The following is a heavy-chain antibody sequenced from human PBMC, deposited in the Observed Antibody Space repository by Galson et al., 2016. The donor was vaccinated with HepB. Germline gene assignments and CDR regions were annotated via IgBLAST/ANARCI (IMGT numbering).Heavy chain of an antibody. CDR2: IYFDGSKQ. CDR1: GFTFSDYA. D-gene: IGHD5-18*01. V-gene: IGHV3-30-3*01. J-gene: IGHJ4*02. CDR3: AREGRGYPYRFDS. Sequence: SLRLSCAGSGFTFSDYAMHWVRQAPGKGLEWVGLIYFDGSKQFYADSVKGRFTISRDNFKNTLYLQMNSLTTEDTAVYFCAREGRGYPYRFDSWGQGTLVTVSS.